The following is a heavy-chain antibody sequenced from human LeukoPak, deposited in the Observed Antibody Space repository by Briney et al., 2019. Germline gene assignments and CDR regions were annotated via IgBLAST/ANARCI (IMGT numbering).Heavy chain of an antibody. CDR3: ARVGILTGYDVFWFDP. CDR1: GGSISSYY. D-gene: IGHD3-9*01. Sequence: SETLSLTCTVSGGSISSYYWSWIRQPAGKGLGWIGRIYTSGSTNYNPSLQSRVTMSVDTSKNQFSLKLSSVTAADTAVYYCARVGILTGYDVFWFDPWGQGTLVTVSS. V-gene: IGHV4-4*07. J-gene: IGHJ5*02. CDR2: IYTSGST.